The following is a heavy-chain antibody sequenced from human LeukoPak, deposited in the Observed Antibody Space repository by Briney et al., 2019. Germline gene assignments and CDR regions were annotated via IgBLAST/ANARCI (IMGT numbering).Heavy chain of an antibody. Sequence: GASVKVSCKASGYTFSSYGISWVRQAPGQGLEWMGWISAYNGNTNYAQKLQGRVTMTTNTSTSTAYMELRSLRPDDAAVYYCARDGPPRTYCGGDCYPGFDYWGQGTLVTVSS. CDR3: ARDGPPRTYCGGDCYPGFDY. CDR1: GYTFSSYG. CDR2: ISAYNGNT. J-gene: IGHJ4*02. V-gene: IGHV1-18*01. D-gene: IGHD2-21*02.